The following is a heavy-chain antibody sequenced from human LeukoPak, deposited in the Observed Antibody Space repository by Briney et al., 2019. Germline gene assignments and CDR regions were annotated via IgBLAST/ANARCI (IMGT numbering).Heavy chain of an antibody. CDR3: ARDVGGGMVRGVRYYFDY. V-gene: IGHV1-46*03. Sequence: ASVKVSCKASGYTFTSYYMHWVRQAPGQGPEWMGIINPSGGSTSYAQKFQGRVTMTRDTSTSTVYMELSSLRSEDTAVYYCARDVGGGMVRGVRYYFDYWGQGTLVTVSS. CDR2: INPSGGST. D-gene: IGHD3-10*01. CDR1: GYTFTSYY. J-gene: IGHJ4*02.